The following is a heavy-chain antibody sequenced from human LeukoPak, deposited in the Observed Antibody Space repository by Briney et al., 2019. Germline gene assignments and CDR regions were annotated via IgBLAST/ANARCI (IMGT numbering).Heavy chain of an antibody. D-gene: IGHD2-2*01. Sequence: PGGSLRLSCAASGFTFSSYAMSWVRQAPGKGLEWVSAISGSGGSTYYADSVKGRFTISRDNSKNTLYLQMNSLRAEDTAVYYCAKGSGKYCSSTSCYRDAFDIWGQGTMVTVSS. CDR3: AKGSGKYCSSTSCYRDAFDI. V-gene: IGHV3-23*01. CDR1: GFTFSSYA. J-gene: IGHJ3*02. CDR2: ISGSGGST.